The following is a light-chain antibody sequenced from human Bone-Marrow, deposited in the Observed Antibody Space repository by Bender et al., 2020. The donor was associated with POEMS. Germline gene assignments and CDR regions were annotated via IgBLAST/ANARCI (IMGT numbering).Light chain of an antibody. CDR1: SSNIGAGYD. CDR2: GNS. Sequence: QSVLTQPPSVSEAPGQRVTISCTGSSSNIGAGYDVHWYKQLPGTAPKLLIYGNSNRLSGVPDRFSGSKSGTSASLAITGLQTEDEGDYYCQSYDNSLGGWVFGGGTKLTVL. J-gene: IGLJ3*02. CDR3: QSYDNSLGGWV. V-gene: IGLV1-40*01.